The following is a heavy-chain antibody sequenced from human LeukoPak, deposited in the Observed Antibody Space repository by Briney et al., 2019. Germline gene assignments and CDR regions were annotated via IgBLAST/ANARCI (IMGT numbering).Heavy chain of an antibody. CDR3: ARDMLGSFDS. V-gene: IGHV3-48*03. J-gene: IGHJ4*02. CDR2: VSSSGTTT. Sequence: GGSLRLSCAASGFSFTNFEMNWVRQAPGKGLEWVAYVSSSGTTTYYADPVKGRFTISRDNAKNSLYLQMNSLRAEDTAVYHCARDMLGSFDSWGQGTLVTVSS. CDR1: GFSFTNFE. D-gene: IGHD3-10*02.